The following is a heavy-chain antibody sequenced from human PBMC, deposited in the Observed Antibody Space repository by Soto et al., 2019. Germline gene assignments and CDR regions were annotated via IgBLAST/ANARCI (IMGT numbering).Heavy chain of an antibody. CDR2: IIPIFNAA. V-gene: IGHV1-69*01. CDR3: ARDGGGNSLAY. CDR1: GGTFSSYT. D-gene: IGHD2-21*02. Sequence: QVQLVQSGAEVKKPGSSVKVSCKASGGTFSSYTISWVRQAPGQGLEWMGGIIPIFNAAKYAPEFQGRLTITADESTGTAYMELSSLRSEDTAVYYCARDGGGNSLAYWGQGTLVIVSS. J-gene: IGHJ4*02.